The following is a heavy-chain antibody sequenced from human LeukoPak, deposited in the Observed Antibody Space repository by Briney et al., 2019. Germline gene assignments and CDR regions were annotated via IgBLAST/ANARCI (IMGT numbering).Heavy chain of an antibody. V-gene: IGHV1-2*02. CDR3: ARARYSSRWHGDFYFDY. CDR2: INPNSGGT. J-gene: IGHJ4*01. CDR1: GYTFTGYY. Sequence: ASVKVSCKASGYTFTGYYMHWVRQAPGQGLEWMGWINPNSGGTNYAQKLQGRVTMTTDTSTSTAYMELRSLKSDDTAVYYCARARYSSRWHGDFYFDYWGQGALVTVSS. D-gene: IGHD6-13*01.